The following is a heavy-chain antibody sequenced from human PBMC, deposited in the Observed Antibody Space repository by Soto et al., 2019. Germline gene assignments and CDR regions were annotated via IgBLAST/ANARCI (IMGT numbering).Heavy chain of an antibody. D-gene: IGHD3-22*01. CDR1: GFTVSSNY. CDR2: IYGGGST. J-gene: IGHJ1*01. Sequence: EVQLVESGGGLIQPGGSLRLSCAASGFTVSSNYMSWVRQAPGKGLEWVSVIYGGGSTYYADSVKGRFTISRDNSKNTLYLQMNSLRYEDTAVYYCARDRVESGYPEYFQHWGQGTLVTVSS. V-gene: IGHV3-53*01. CDR3: ARDRVESGYPEYFQH.